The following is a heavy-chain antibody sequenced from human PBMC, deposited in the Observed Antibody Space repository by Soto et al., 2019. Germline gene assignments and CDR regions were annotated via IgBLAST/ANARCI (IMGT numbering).Heavy chain of an antibody. D-gene: IGHD6-13*01. CDR3: AADSGYSSSWTYYYGMDV. CDR2: IVVGSGNT. J-gene: IGHJ6*02. CDR1: GFTFTSSA. Sequence: SVKGSCKASGFTFTSSAVQWVRQARGQRLEWIGWIVVGSGNTNYAQKFQERVTITRDMSTSTAYMELSSLRSEDTAVYYCAADSGYSSSWTYYYGMDVWCQGPTVTLSS. V-gene: IGHV1-58*01.